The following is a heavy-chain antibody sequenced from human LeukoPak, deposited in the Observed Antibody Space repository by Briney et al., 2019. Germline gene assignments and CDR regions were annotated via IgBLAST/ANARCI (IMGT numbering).Heavy chain of an antibody. Sequence: ASVKVSCKASGGTFSSYAISWVRQAPGQGLEWMGGIIPIFGTANYAQKFQGRVTITADESTSTAYMELSSLRSEDTAVYYCARAPPDYYGSGSYYKGIFDYWGQGTLVTVSS. J-gene: IGHJ4*02. CDR1: GGTFSSYA. D-gene: IGHD3-10*01. CDR3: ARAPPDYYGSGSYYKGIFDY. V-gene: IGHV1-69*13. CDR2: IIPIFGTA.